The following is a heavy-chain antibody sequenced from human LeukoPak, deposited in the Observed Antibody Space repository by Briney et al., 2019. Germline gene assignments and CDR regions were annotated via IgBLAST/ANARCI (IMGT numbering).Heavy chain of an antibody. V-gene: IGHV4-59*01. CDR1: GGSISSYY. CDR3: AREGLGYGDYGFDP. D-gene: IGHD4-17*01. Sequence: PSETLSLTCTGSGGSISSYYWSWIRQPPGKGLEWIGYIYYSGSTNYNPSLKSRVTISVDTSKNQFSLKLSSVTAADTAVYYCAREGLGYGDYGFDPWGQGTLVTVSS. CDR2: IYYSGST. J-gene: IGHJ5*02.